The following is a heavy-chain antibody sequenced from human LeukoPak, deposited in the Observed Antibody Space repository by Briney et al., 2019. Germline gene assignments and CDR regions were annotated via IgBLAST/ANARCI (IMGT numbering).Heavy chain of an antibody. D-gene: IGHD1-26*01. CDR1: GGSISSSSYY. CDR2: IYTGGST. CDR3: ARASVGATLYYYYYMDV. J-gene: IGHJ6*03. Sequence: PSETLSLTCTVSGGSISSSSYYWGWIRQPPGKGLEWIGRIYTGGSTNYNPSLKSRVTISVDTSKNQFSLKLSSVTAADTAVYYCARASVGATLYYYYYMDVWGKGTTVTVSS. V-gene: IGHV4-61*02.